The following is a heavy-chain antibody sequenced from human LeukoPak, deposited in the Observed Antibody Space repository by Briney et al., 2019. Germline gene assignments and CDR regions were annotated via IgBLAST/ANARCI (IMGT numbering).Heavy chain of an antibody. CDR3: ARGPDYGDYNFYFDY. J-gene: IGHJ4*02. Sequence: SETLSLTCAVYGGSFSGYYWGWIRQPPGKGLEWIGEINHSGSTNYNPSLKSRVTISVGTSKNQFSLKLSSVTAADTAVYYCARGPDYGDYNFYFDYWGQGTLVTVSS. D-gene: IGHD4-17*01. CDR2: INHSGST. CDR1: GGSFSGYY. V-gene: IGHV4-34*01.